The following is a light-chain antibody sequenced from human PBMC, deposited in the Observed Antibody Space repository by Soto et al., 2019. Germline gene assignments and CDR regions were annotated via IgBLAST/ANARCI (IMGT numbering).Light chain of an antibody. V-gene: IGKV3-20*01. CDR1: QNVSSSY. CDR3: QQYGSSPVT. CDR2: DAS. J-gene: IGKJ4*01. Sequence: DIVLTQSPGTLSLSPGEGATLSCRASQNVSSSYLAWNQQKPSQAPRLLIYDASSKATGIPDRFGGSGSGTDFTLTISRLEPEDFAVYYCQQYGSSPVTYGGGTKVDIK.